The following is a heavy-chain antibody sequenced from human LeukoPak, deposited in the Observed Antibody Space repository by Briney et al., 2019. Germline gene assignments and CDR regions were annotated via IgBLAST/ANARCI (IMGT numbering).Heavy chain of an antibody. CDR2: ISGSGGDT. Sequence: GGSLRLSCAASGFTFDDYCMSWVRQAPGKGLEWVSAISGSGGDTYYADSVKGRFTISRDNSKNTLYLQMNSLRAEDTALYYCATSSGWYPKYFDYWGQGTLVTVSS. V-gene: IGHV3-23*01. D-gene: IGHD6-19*01. CDR1: GFTFDDYC. CDR3: ATSSGWYPKYFDY. J-gene: IGHJ4*02.